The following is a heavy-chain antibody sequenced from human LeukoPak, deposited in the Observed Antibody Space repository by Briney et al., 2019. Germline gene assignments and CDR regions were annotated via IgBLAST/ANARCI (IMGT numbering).Heavy chain of an antibody. V-gene: IGHV3-23*01. CDR1: GFTLSNYA. D-gene: IGHD6-6*01. CDR2: INGSGDKT. J-gene: IGHJ4*02. CDR3: AKGDSSSPDY. Sequence: GSLRLSCAASGFTLSNYAMNWVRQAPGKGLEWVSSINGSGDKTYYADSVKGRFSISRDNSKNTLYLQMNSLRAEDTAVYYCAKGDSSSPDYWGQGTLVTVSS.